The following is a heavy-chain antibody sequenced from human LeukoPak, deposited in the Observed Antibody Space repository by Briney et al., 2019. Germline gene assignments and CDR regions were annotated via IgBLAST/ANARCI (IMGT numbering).Heavy chain of an antibody. J-gene: IGHJ4*02. Sequence: ASVKVPCKASGYTFTGYYMHWVRQAPGQGLEWMGWINPNSGGTNYAQKFQGRVTMTRDTSISTAYMELSRLRSDDTAVYYCARDIETYYDYVWGSYRLDYWGQGTLVTVSS. D-gene: IGHD3-16*02. CDR2: INPNSGGT. V-gene: IGHV1-2*02. CDR3: ARDIETYYDYVWGSYRLDY. CDR1: GYTFTGYY.